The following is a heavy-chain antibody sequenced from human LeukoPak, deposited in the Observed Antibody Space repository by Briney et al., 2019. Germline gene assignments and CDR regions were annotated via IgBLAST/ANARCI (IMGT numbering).Heavy chain of an antibody. D-gene: IGHD3-10*01. CDR2: ISSSGSTI. CDR1: GFTFSDYY. J-gene: IGHJ1*01. V-gene: IGHV3-11*01. CDR3: ARVRGASSPDYFHH. Sequence: PGGSLRLSCAASGFTFSDYYMSWIRQAPGKGLEWVSYISSSGSTIYYADSVKGRFTISRDNAKNSLYLQVNSLRAEDTAVYYCARVRGASSPDYFHHWGQGTLVTVSS.